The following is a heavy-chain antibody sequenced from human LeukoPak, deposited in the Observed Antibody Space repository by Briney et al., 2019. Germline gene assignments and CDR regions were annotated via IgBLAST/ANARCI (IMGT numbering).Heavy chain of an antibody. Sequence: ASVKVSCKASRYTFTSYDINWVRQATGQGLEWMGWMNPNSGNTGYAQKFQGRVTMTRNTSISTAYMELSSLRSEDTAVYYCAREHSGYDYRLGFDYWSQGTLVTVSS. CDR1: RYTFTSYD. V-gene: IGHV1-8*01. J-gene: IGHJ4*02. CDR3: AREHSGYDYRLGFDY. CDR2: MNPNSGNT. D-gene: IGHD5-12*01.